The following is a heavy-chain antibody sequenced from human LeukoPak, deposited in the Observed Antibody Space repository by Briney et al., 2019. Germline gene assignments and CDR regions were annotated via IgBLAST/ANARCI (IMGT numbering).Heavy chain of an antibody. CDR3: AKAVQGGFSYGHFDY. D-gene: IGHD5-18*01. J-gene: IGHJ4*02. CDR1: GFTFSSYW. CDR2: IKQDGSEK. V-gene: IGHV3-7*01. Sequence: GGSLRLSCAASGFTFSSYWMSWVRQAPGKGLEWVANIKQDGSEKYYVDSVKGRFTISRDNAKTSLYLQMNSLRAEDTAVYYCAKAVQGGFSYGHFDYWGQGNLVTVSS.